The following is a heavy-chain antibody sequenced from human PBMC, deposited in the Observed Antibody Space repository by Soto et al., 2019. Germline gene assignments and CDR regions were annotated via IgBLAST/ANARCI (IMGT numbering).Heavy chain of an antibody. CDR2: TYYRSNWSN. CDR3: AGVSWFRGMDV. CDR1: GDSVCSNRAA. Sequence: PXQTLSLTCASSGDSVCSNRAAWNWIRHSPSRGLEWLGRTYYRSNWSNDYAVSVKSRITINPDTSKNQFSLQLYSVTPEDTAVYYCAGVSWFRGMDVWGQGTQVTVYS. V-gene: IGHV6-1*01. D-gene: IGHD3-10*01. J-gene: IGHJ6*02.